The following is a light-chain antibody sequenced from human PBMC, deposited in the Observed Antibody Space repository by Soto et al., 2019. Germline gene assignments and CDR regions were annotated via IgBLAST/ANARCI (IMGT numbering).Light chain of an antibody. CDR1: QSISNR. Sequence: DIQMTQSPSTLSASVGDRITISCRASQSISNRLAWYQQKPGKDPKVLIYDDSNLESGVPSRFSGSGSGTEFILSINSLQPDDFATYYCQHYGGMWAFGQGTKVDIK. CDR2: DDS. CDR3: QHYGGMWA. V-gene: IGKV1-5*01. J-gene: IGKJ1*01.